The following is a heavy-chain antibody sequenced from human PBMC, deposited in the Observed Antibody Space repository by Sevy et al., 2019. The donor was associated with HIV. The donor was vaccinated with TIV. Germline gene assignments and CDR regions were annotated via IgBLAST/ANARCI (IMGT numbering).Heavy chain of an antibody. Sequence: GGSLRLSCAASGFSVSDTYMSWVRQAPGKGLEWVSAISGSGGSTYYADSVKGRFTISRDNSKNTLYLQMNSLRAEDTAVYYCAKEGTTMVRGVIIKPDNWFDPWGQGTLVTVSS. J-gene: IGHJ5*02. V-gene: IGHV3-23*01. CDR1: GFSVSDTY. D-gene: IGHD3-10*01. CDR3: AKEGTTMVRGVIIKPDNWFDP. CDR2: ISGSGGST.